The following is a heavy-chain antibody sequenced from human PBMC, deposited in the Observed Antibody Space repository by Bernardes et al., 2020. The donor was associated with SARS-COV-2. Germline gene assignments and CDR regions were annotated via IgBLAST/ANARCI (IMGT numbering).Heavy chain of an antibody. CDR2: IKQDGSEK. Sequence: GWSLRLSCAASGFTFSTYWMSWVRQAPGKWLEWVSNIKQDGSEKYYVDSVKGRFTISRDNAKNSLYLQMNGLSAEDTAVYYCATYYDFLSYFDYWGQGTLVTVS. CDR3: ATYYDFLSYFDY. D-gene: IGHD3-3*01. V-gene: IGHV3-7*03. CDR1: GFTFSTYW. J-gene: IGHJ4*02.